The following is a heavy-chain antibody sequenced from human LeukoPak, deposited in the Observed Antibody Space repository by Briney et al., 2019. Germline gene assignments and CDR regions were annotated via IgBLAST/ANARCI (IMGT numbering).Heavy chain of an antibody. V-gene: IGHV3-74*01. D-gene: IGHD3-10*01. CDR2: INTYEGVT. J-gene: IGHJ3*02. CDR3: ARVGGFGSGEHFSLDI. Sequence: GGSLRLSCAVSGFSVRAYWIHWVRQAPGKGLVWVSRINTYEGVTFYADSVKGRFTISSDAAQNTVYLQMSSLRVEDTAVYYCARVGGFGSGEHFSLDIWGQGTMVTVSP. CDR1: GFSVRAYW.